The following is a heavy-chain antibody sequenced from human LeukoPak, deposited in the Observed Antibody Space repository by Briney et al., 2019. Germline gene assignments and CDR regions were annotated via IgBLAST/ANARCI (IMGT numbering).Heavy chain of an antibody. Sequence: PGGSLRLSCAASGFTFSSYWMSWVRQAPGKGLEWVANIKQDGSEKYYVDSVRGRFTISRDNAKNSLYLQMNSLRAEDTAVYYCVRIGVYYDSSGYYYYYGMDVWGQGTTVTVSS. CDR1: GFTFSSYW. D-gene: IGHD3-22*01. V-gene: IGHV3-7*01. CDR3: VRIGVYYDSSGYYYYYGMDV. CDR2: IKQDGSEK. J-gene: IGHJ6*02.